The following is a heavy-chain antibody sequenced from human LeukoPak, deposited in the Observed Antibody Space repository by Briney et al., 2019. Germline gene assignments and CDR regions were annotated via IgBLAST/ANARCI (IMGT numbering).Heavy chain of an antibody. CDR2: IYTSGST. V-gene: IGHV4-61*02. CDR3: ARGRTYCSGGSCYYYYYMDV. J-gene: IGHJ6*03. D-gene: IGHD2-15*01. CDR1: GGSINSGSYY. Sequence: SETLSLTCTVSGGSINSGSYYWNWIWQPAGKGLEWIGRIYTSGSTNYNPSLKSRVTISLDTSNNQISLKLSSLTAADTAVYYCARGRTYCSGGSCYYYYYMDVWGKGTTVTVSS.